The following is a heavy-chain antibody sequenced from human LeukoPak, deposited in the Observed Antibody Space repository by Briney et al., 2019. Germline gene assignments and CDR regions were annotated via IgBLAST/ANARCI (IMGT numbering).Heavy chain of an antibody. CDR3: AGETDLYSSSPTFDY. D-gene: IGHD6-13*01. Sequence: PGGSLRLSCAASGFTFSNYAVSWVRQAPGKGLEWVSYISSSSSTIYYADSVKGRFTISRDNAKNSLYLQMNSLRAEDTAVYYCAGETDLYSSSPTFDYWGQGTLVTVSS. CDR2: ISSSSSTI. CDR1: GFTFSNYA. V-gene: IGHV3-48*01. J-gene: IGHJ4*02.